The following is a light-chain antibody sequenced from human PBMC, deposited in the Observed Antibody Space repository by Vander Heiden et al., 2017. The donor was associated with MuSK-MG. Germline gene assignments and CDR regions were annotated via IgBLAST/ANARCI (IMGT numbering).Light chain of an antibody. V-gene: IGKV1-5*03. CDR3: QQDNSYPWT. CDR1: QSVNSW. Sequence: DIQMTQSPSTLSASVGDRVTITCRASQSVNSWLAWYQQKPGKPPKLLIYKASSLESGVPSRFSGSGSGTEFTLTISSLQPDDFATYYCQQDNSYPWTFGQRTKVEIK. J-gene: IGKJ1*01. CDR2: KAS.